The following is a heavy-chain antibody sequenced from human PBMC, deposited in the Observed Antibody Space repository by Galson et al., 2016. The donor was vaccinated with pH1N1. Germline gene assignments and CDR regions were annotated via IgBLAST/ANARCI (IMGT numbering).Heavy chain of an antibody. CDR2: VIPVFGTT. CDR1: GGTFSSYA. V-gene: IGHV1-69*13. J-gene: IGHJ4*02. CDR3: TKPYTRGATGPMSPASQDGDY. Sequence: SVKVSCKAFGGTFSSYAITWVRQAPGQGLEWMGGVIPVFGTTNYAPKFQGRVTITAGESMSTAYMELSSLKSEDTAVYYCTKPYTRGATGPMSPASQDGDYWGQGTLVTVSS. D-gene: IGHD2-2*02.